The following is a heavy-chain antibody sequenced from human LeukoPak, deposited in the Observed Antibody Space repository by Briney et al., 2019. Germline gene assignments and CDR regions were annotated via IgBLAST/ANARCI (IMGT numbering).Heavy chain of an antibody. CDR1: GFTFSSYA. CDR3: AKGGCSGGSCYYPYYFDY. CDR2: ISGSGGST. Sequence: GGPLRLSCAASGFTFSSYAMSWVRQAPGKELEWVSAISGSGGSTYYADSVKGRFTISRDNSKNTLYLQMNSLRAEDTAVYYCAKGGCSGGSCYYPYYFDYWGQGTLVTVSS. V-gene: IGHV3-23*01. D-gene: IGHD2-15*01. J-gene: IGHJ4*02.